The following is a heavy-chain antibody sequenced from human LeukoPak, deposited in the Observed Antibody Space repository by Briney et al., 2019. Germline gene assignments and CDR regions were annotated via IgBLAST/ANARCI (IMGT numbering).Heavy chain of an antibody. CDR3: ARDMVRGGGWFDP. D-gene: IGHD3-10*01. V-gene: IGHV4-38-2*02. Sequence: SETLSLTCAVSGYSISRGYYWGWIRQPPGKGLEWIGSIYHSGSTYYNPSLESRVTISVDTSKNQFSLKLSFVTAADTAVYYCARDMVRGGGWFDPWGQGTLVTVSS. J-gene: IGHJ5*02. CDR2: IYHSGST. CDR1: GYSISRGYY.